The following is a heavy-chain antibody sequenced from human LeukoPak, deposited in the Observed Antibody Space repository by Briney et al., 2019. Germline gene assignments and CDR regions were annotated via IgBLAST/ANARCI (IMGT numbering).Heavy chain of an antibody. CDR1: GFTFSNYF. Sequence: GESLRLSCAASGFTFSNYFMSWIRQVPGKGLEWVANIKQGGGEIYYVDSVKGRFTISRDNAKNSLYLQMNSLRAEDTAVYYCARARQDPENYDFWSGYSPDAFDIWGQGTMVTVSS. CDR2: IKQGGGEI. D-gene: IGHD3-3*01. V-gene: IGHV3-7*01. CDR3: ARARQDPENYDFWSGYSPDAFDI. J-gene: IGHJ3*02.